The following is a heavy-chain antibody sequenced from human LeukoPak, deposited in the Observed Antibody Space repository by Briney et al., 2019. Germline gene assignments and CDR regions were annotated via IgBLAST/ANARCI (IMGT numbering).Heavy chain of an antibody. CDR3: ASAFNYYDSSGYFFFAY. J-gene: IGHJ4*02. D-gene: IGHD3-22*01. Sequence: GGSLRLSCAASGFTFSDYYMSWIRQAPGKGLEWASYISSSGSTIYYADSVKGRFTISRDNAKNSLYLQMNSLRAEDTAVYYCASAFNYYDSSGYFFFAYWGQGTLVTVSS. V-gene: IGHV3-11*04. CDR2: ISSSGSTI. CDR1: GFTFSDYY.